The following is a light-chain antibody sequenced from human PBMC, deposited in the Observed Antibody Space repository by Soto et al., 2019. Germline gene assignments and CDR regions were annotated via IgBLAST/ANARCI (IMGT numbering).Light chain of an antibody. J-gene: IGKJ1*01. CDR2: AAS. CDR3: QQYGTSPWT. CDR1: QSVSSNY. V-gene: IGKV3-20*01. Sequence: EIVLTQSPGTLSLSPGERATLSCRASQSVSSNYLAWYQQKPGQAPRLLIYAASSRATGIRDRCSGSGSGSDFTLTSSRVGPEDFAVYYCQQYGTSPWTFGQGTKVEIK.